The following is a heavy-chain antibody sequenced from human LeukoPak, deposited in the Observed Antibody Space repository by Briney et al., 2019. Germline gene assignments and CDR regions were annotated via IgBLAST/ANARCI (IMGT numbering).Heavy chain of an antibody. D-gene: IGHD5-18*01. Sequence: GGSLRLSCAASGFTFSSYSMNWVRQAPEKGLEWVSSISSSSSYIYYADSVKGRFTISRDNAKNSLYLQMNSLRAEDTAVYYCARGENNYGYYYFDYWGQGTLVTVSS. CDR1: GFTFSSYS. J-gene: IGHJ4*02. CDR3: ARGENNYGYYYFDY. V-gene: IGHV3-21*01. CDR2: ISSSSSYI.